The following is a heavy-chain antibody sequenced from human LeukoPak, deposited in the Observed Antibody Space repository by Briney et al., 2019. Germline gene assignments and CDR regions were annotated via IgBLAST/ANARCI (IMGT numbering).Heavy chain of an antibody. V-gene: IGHV4-61*02. CDR1: SGSISSGNYY. J-gene: IGHJ2*01. D-gene: IGHD6-13*01. Sequence: SETLSLTCTVSSGSISSGNYYWSWIRQPAGKGLEWIGRINTSGSSDYNPSLKSRVTISVDTSKNQFSLKLSSVTAADTAVYYCARVRCSSSWYYWYFDLWGRGTLVTVSS. CDR2: INTSGSS. CDR3: ARVRCSSSWYYWYFDL.